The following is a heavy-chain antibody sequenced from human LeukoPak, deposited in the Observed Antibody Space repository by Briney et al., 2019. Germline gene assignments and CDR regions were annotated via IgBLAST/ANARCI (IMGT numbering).Heavy chain of an antibody. V-gene: IGHV1-18*01. D-gene: IGHD2-21*02. CDR1: GYTFTSYG. J-gene: IGHJ6*02. CDR2: ISAYNGNT. CDR3: ARDKLVAYCGGDCYFRPYYYYGMDV. Sequence: WASVKVSCKASGYTFTSYGISWVRQAPGQGLEWMGWISAYNGNTNYAQKLQGRVTMTTDTSTSTAYMELRSLRSDDTAVYYCARDKLVAYCGGDCYFRPYYYYGMDVWGQGTTVTVSS.